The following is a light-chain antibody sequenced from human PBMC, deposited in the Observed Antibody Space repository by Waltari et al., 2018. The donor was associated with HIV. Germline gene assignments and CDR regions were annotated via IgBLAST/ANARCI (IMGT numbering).Light chain of an antibody. CDR2: QDS. V-gene: IGLV3-1*01. Sequence: SYELTQPPSVSVSPGQTASITCSGDQLANKYIWWYQQKSGQSPVLVIYQDSKRPPGIPERFSGSHSGHTATLTISGTQTVDEADYYCQTWDNNFYVFGSGTKVTIL. CDR1: QLANKY. CDR3: QTWDNNFYV. J-gene: IGLJ1*01.